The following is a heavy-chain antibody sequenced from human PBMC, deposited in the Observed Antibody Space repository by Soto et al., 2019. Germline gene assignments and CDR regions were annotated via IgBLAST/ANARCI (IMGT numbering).Heavy chain of an antibody. D-gene: IGHD6-19*01. Sequence: PSETLSLTCTVSGGSISSYYRSWIRQPPGKGLEWIGYIYYSGSTNYNPSLKSRVTISVDTSKNQFSLKLSSVTAADTAVYYCARVTVAGRMDVWGQGTTVTVSS. CDR3: ARVTVAGRMDV. CDR1: GGSISSYY. J-gene: IGHJ6*02. V-gene: IGHV4-59*01. CDR2: IYYSGST.